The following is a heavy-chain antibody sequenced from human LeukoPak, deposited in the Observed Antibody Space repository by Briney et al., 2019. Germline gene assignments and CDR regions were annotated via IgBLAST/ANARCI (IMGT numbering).Heavy chain of an antibody. CDR1: GGTVSSNLVT. Sequence: SQTLSLTCAISGGTVSSNLVTWNWIRQSSSRGLEWLGRTYYRSKWSNDYAVSLKSRITINPDTSKNQFSLQLNSVTPEDTAVYYCARVSGGVFVYWGQGILVTVSS. D-gene: IGHD3-10*01. J-gene: IGHJ4*02. CDR3: ARVSGGVFVY. V-gene: IGHV6-1*01. CDR2: TYYRSKWSN.